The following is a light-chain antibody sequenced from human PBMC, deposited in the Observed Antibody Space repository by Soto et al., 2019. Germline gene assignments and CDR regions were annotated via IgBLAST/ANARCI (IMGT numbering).Light chain of an antibody. V-gene: IGLV2-8*01. Sequence: QSALTQPPSASGSPGHSVTISCTGTSSDVGGYNYVSWYQQHPGKAPQLMIYEVSRRPSGVPDRFSGSKSGNTASLTVSGLQAEDEADYYCSSYAGSNNLLFGGGTKLIVL. CDR2: EVS. J-gene: IGLJ2*01. CDR1: SSDVGGYNY. CDR3: SSYAGSNNLL.